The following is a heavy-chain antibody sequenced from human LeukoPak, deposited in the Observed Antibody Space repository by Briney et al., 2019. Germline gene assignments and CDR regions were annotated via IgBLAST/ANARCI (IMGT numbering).Heavy chain of an antibody. CDR3: ARVAGYYDAPGAFDI. D-gene: IGHD3-22*01. J-gene: IGHJ3*02. CDR1: GGTFSSCP. Sequence: SVKVSCKASGGTFSSCPISWVRQAPGQGLEWMGRIIPILGIANYAQKFQGRVTITADKSTSTAYMELSSLRSEDTAVYYCARVAGYYDAPGAFDIWGQGTMVTVSS. V-gene: IGHV1-69*04. CDR2: IIPILGIA.